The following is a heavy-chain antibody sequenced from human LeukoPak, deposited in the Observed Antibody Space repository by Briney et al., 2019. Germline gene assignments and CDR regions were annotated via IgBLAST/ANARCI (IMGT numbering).Heavy chain of an antibody. J-gene: IGHJ4*02. D-gene: IGHD3-22*01. CDR2: VHTGGST. CDR1: GGSISSGSYY. CDR3: AREGDYYDITGYYYLFDY. V-gene: IGHV4-61*02. Sequence: SQTLSLTCTVSGGSISSGSYYWSWIRQPAGKGLEWIGRVHTGGSTNYNPSLKSRVTMSVDTSKNQFSLKLSSVTAADTSVYYCAREGDYYDITGYYYLFDYWGQGTLVTVSS.